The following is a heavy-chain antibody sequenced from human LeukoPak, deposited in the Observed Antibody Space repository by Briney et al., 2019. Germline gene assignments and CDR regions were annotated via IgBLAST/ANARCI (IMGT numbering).Heavy chain of an antibody. Sequence: GASVKVSCKASGYTFTGYYMHWVRQAPGQGLEWMGWINPNSGGTNYAQKFQGRVTMTRDTSISTAYMELSRLRSDDTAVYYCARVVPAAIRANWFDPWGQGTLVTVSP. D-gene: IGHD2-2*02. CDR2: INPNSGGT. J-gene: IGHJ5*02. CDR3: ARVVPAAIRANWFDP. V-gene: IGHV1-2*02. CDR1: GYTFTGYY.